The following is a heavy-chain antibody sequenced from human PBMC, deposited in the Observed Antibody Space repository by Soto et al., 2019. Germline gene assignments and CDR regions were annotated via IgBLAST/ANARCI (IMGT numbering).Heavy chain of an antibody. V-gene: IGHV4-31*03. Sequence: SETLSLTCTVSGGSISSGGYYWSWIRQHPGKGLEWIGYIYYSGSTYYNPSLKSRVTISVDTSKNQFSLKLSSVTAADTAAYYCARDRYGSGSLENYYYYYGMDVWGQGTTVTVSS. CDR3: ARDRYGSGSLENYYYYYGMDV. J-gene: IGHJ6*02. CDR2: IYYSGST. CDR1: GGSISSGGYY. D-gene: IGHD3-10*01.